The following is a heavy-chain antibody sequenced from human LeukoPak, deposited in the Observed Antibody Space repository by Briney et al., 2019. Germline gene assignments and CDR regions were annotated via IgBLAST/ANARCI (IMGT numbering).Heavy chain of an antibody. CDR2: VYFSGST. CDR3: ARRAPFSNWFDP. J-gene: IGHJ5*02. CDR1: GASITNDDYY. V-gene: IGHV4-31*03. Sequence: SETLSLTCTVSGASITNDDYYWSWIRQHPGKGLEWIGYVYFSGSTYYNPTLKSRASVSVDTSKSQFSLRLTSVTAADTAVYYCARRAPFSNWFDPWGQGTLVIVSA. D-gene: IGHD2-2*01.